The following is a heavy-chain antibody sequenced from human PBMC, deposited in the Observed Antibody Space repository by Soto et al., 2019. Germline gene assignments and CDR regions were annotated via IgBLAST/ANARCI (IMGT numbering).Heavy chain of an antibody. CDR2: ISWNSGSI. Sequence: EVQLVESGGGLVQPGRSLRLSCAASGFTFDDYAMHWVRQAPGKGLEWVSGISWNSGSIGYVDSVKGRFTISRDNAKNSLYLQMNSLRAEDTALYYCAKDIAHYDILTGYSKGTYFDYWGQGTLVTVSS. CDR3: AKDIAHYDILTGYSKGTYFDY. CDR1: GFTFDDYA. V-gene: IGHV3-9*01. J-gene: IGHJ4*02. D-gene: IGHD3-9*01.